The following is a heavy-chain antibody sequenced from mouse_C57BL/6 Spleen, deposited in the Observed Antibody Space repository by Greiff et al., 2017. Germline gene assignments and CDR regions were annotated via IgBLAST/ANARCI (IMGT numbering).Heavy chain of an antibody. CDR1: GYTFTTYP. CDR3: ARTGGYYAMDY. Sequence: QVHVKQSGAELVKPGASVKMSCKASGYTFTTYPIEWMKQNHGKSLEWIGNFHPYNDATKYNEKFKGKATLTVEKSSSTVYLELSRLTSDDSAVYYCARTGGYYAMDYWGQGTSVTISS. J-gene: IGHJ4*01. D-gene: IGHD4-1*01. CDR2: FHPYNDAT. V-gene: IGHV1-47*01.